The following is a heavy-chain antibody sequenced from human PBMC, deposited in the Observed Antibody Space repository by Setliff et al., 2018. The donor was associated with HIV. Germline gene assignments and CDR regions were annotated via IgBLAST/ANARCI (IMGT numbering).Heavy chain of an antibody. CDR2: ISSSSSTI. Sequence: GGSLRLSCTASGFTFSDYSMSWIRQAPGKGLEWVSYISSSSSTIHHSDSVKGRFTISRDNAKNSLYLQMNSLRAEDTAMYYCARSRPTNYFDYWGQGTLVTV. CDR1: GFTFSDYS. J-gene: IGHJ4*02. D-gene: IGHD2-2*01. CDR3: ARSRPTNYFDY. V-gene: IGHV3-11*04.